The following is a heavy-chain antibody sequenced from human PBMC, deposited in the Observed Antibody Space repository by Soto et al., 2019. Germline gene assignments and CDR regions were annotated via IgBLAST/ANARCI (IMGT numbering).Heavy chain of an antibody. V-gene: IGHV4-4*07. D-gene: IGHD6-13*01. CDR1: GDSMTKYY. J-gene: IGHJ4*02. CDR3: ARTIGAAYYFDF. Sequence: QVQLPESGPGLVKPSETLSLTCNVSGDSMTKYYWSWIRQPAGKGLEWIGRVYTSGSTNYNPSLKSRLTMSIDTSNNHFSLSLMYVTAADTAVYSCARTIGAAYYFDFWGQGAMVTVSS. CDR2: VYTSGST.